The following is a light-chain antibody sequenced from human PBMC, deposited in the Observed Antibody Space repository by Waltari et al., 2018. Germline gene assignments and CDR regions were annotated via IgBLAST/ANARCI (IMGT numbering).Light chain of an antibody. CDR1: QSVLLSSNNKNY. CDR2: CAS. Sequence: DIVLTQPPDPLAVSLRERATTHYTSSQSVLLSSNNKNYLAWYKQKAGQPPKLLIYCASTRESGVPDRFSGSGSGTDFTLTISSHQAEDVSVYDCQELYSAAYTFGEGTKLEIK. V-gene: IGKV4-1*01. CDR3: QELYSAAYT. J-gene: IGKJ2*01.